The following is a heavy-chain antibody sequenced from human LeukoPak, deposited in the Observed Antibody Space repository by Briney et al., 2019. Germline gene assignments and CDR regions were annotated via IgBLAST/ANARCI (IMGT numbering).Heavy chain of an antibody. CDR2: IYSDGST. D-gene: IGHD3-10*01. Sequence: GRSLRLSCAASGFTVSSNYMSWVRQAPGKGLEWVSVIYSDGSTYYSDSVKGSFTISIDNSKNTLYLQMNSLRAEDTAAYYCARVSSGSYIDYWGQGPLVTVSS. CDR1: GFTVSSNY. J-gene: IGHJ4*02. CDR3: ARVSSGSYIDY. V-gene: IGHV3-66*01.